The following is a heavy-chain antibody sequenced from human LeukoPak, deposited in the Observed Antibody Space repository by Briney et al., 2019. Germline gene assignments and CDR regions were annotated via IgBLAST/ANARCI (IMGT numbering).Heavy chain of an antibody. J-gene: IGHJ4*02. CDR3: ARVHGAYPFDY. Sequence: PGGSLRLSCAASGFTFSSYSMNWVRQAPGKGLEWVSSISSSSSYIYSADSVKGRFTISRDNAKNSLYLQMNSLRVEGTAVYYCARVHGAYPFDYWGQGTLVTVSS. CDR2: ISSSSSYI. D-gene: IGHD3-16*01. CDR1: GFTFSSYS. V-gene: IGHV3-21*01.